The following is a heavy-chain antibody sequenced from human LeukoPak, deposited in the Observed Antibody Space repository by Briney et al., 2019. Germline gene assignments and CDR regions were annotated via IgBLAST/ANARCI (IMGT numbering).Heavy chain of an antibody. CDR1: GYTFTSYG. CDR2: ISADNGDT. V-gene: IGHV1-18*01. Sequence: ASVKVSCKASGYTFTSYGISWVRQAPGQGLEWMGWISADNGDTHYAQIVQGRVTMTTDTSTSTAYMDLRSLRSDDTAVYYCVRDDGYGWWGYYWGQGTLVTVSS. D-gene: IGHD6-19*01. CDR3: VRDDGYGWWGYY. J-gene: IGHJ4*02.